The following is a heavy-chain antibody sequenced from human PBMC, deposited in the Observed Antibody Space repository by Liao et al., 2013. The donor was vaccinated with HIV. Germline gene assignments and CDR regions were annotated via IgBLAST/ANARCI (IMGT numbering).Heavy chain of an antibody. CDR2: INHSGST. V-gene: IGHV4-34*10. Sequence: QVQLQESGPGLVKPSETLSLTCAVYGGSFSGYYWSWIRQPPGKGLEWIGEINHSGSTNYNPSLKSRVTISVDTSKNQFSLKLSSVTAADTAVYYCAREWDYDFWSGYGDAFDIWGQGDNGHRLF. CDR1: GGSFSGYY. CDR3: AREWDYDFWSGYGDAFDI. J-gene: IGHJ3*02. D-gene: IGHD3-3*01.